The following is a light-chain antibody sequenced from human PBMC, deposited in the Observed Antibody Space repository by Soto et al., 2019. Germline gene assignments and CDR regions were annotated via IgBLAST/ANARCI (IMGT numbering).Light chain of an antibody. CDR2: DTS. CDR3: QQRSKFLWT. V-gene: IGKV3-11*01. J-gene: IGKJ1*01. CDR1: QSVSNY. Sequence: EIVLTQSPATLSLSPGERATLSCRASQSVSNYLAWYQQKPGQAPRLLMYDTSNRAPGIPARFSGGGSGTDFTLTINSLEPEDFAVYFCQQRSKFLWTFGQGTKVEI.